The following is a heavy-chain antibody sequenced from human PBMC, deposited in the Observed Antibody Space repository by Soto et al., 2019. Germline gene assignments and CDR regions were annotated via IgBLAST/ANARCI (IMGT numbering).Heavy chain of an antibody. D-gene: IGHD2-15*01. CDR2: ISYDGSNK. CDR3: ARDSWQWCSGGSCPYGMDV. J-gene: IGHJ6*02. CDR1: GFTFSSYA. V-gene: IGHV3-30-3*01. Sequence: GGSLRLSCAASGFTFSSYAMHWVRQAPGKGLEWVAVISYDGSNKYYADSVKGRFTISRDNSKNTLYLQMNSLRAEDTAVYYCARDSWQWCSGGSCPYGMDVWGQGTTVTVSS.